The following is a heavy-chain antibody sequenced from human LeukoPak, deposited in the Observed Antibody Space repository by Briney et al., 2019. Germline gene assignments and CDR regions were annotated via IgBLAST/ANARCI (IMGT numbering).Heavy chain of an antibody. CDR3: IRGGANSPFDY. J-gene: IGHJ4*02. CDR1: GFTFGDYT. V-gene: IGHV3-49*03. CDR2: IRSKAYGGTT. Sequence: QPGRSLRLSCTASGFTFGDYTVTWFRQAPGKGLEWVGFIRSKAYGGTTEDAASVKGRFAISRDDSKSIAYLQMNSPKTEDTAVYYCIRGGANSPFDYWGQGTLVTVSS. D-gene: IGHD1-1*01.